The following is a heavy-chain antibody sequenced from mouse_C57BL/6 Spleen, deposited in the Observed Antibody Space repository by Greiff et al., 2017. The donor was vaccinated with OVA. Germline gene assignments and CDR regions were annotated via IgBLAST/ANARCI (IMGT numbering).Heavy chain of an antibody. CDR3: ARSTMVTPYWYFDV. Sequence: QVQLQQPGAELVKPGASVKLSCKASGYTFTSYWMHWVKQRPGQGLEWIGMIHPNSGSTNYNEKFKSKATLTVDKSSSTAYMQRSSLTSEDSAVYYCARSTMVTPYWYFDVWGTGTTVTVSS. J-gene: IGHJ1*03. D-gene: IGHD2-1*01. CDR2: IHPNSGST. CDR1: GYTFTSYW. V-gene: IGHV1-64*01.